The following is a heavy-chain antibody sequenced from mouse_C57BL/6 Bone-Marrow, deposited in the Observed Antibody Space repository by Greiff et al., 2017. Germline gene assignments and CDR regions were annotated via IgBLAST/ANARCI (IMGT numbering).Heavy chain of an antibody. Sequence: EVKLVESGPGLVKPSQSLSLTCSVTGYSITSGYYWNWIRQFPGNKLEWMGYISYDGSNNYNPSLKNRISITRYTSKNQFFLKLNSLTTEDTATYYSARVDDGYLYYAMDYWGQGTSGTVSS. CDR1: GYSITSGYY. D-gene: IGHD2-3*01. CDR2: ISYDGSN. CDR3: ARVDDGYLYYAMDY. V-gene: IGHV3-6*01. J-gene: IGHJ4*01.